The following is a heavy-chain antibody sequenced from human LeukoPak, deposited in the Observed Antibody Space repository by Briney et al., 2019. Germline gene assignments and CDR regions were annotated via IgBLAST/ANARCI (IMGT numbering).Heavy chain of an antibody. J-gene: IGHJ4*02. Sequence: HSGGSLRLSCTASGFTFSSHSMSWVRQGPGTGLEWVSAISGSGDTTFYADSVKGRFTISRDNSKKTLYLQVNSLRAEDTAVYFCAKELTTERTPGVDSWGQGTLVTVSS. V-gene: IGHV3-23*01. D-gene: IGHD4-17*01. CDR1: GFTFSSHS. CDR2: ISGSGDTT. CDR3: AKELTTERTPGVDS.